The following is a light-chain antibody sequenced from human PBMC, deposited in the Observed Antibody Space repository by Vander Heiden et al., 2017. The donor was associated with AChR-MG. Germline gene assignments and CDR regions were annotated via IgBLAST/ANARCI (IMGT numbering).Light chain of an antibody. CDR1: KLGDKY. CDR2: QDS. Sequence: SYELTQPPSVPVSPGQTASITCSGDKLGDKYACWYQQEPGQSPVLVIYQDSKRPSGIPERFSGSNSGNTATLTICGTQAMDEADYYCQAWDSSTYVFGTGTKVTVL. CDR3: QAWDSSTYV. V-gene: IGLV3-1*01. J-gene: IGLJ1*01.